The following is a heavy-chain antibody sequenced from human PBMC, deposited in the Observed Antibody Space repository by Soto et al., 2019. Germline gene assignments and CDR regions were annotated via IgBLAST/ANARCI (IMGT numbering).Heavy chain of an antibody. Sequence: ASETLSLTCTVSGGSISSYYWSWIRQPPGKGLEWIGYIYYSGSTNYNPSLKSRVTISVDTSKNQFSLKLSSVTAADTAVYYCGSYGAISGGDSYYYGMNVWGQGTTVTVTS. D-gene: IGHD3-16*01. CDR1: GGSISSYY. J-gene: IGHJ6*02. V-gene: IGHV4-59*01. CDR2: IYYSGST. CDR3: GSYGAISGGDSYYYGMNV.